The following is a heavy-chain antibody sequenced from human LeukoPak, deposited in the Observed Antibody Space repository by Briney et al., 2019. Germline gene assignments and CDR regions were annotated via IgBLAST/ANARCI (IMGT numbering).Heavy chain of an antibody. CDR1: GFTFSGSA. D-gene: IGHD1-26*01. V-gene: IGHV3-73*01. CDR3: TRDSGTYHWLDP. Sequence: GGSLRLSCAASGFTFSGSAIHWVRQSSGKGLEWVGHIDKKDNFYATTSAASVTGRFTISRDDSKNAAYLQMNSLKTEDTALYYCTRDSGTYHWLDPWGQGTLVTVS. CDR2: IDKKDNFYAT. J-gene: IGHJ5*02.